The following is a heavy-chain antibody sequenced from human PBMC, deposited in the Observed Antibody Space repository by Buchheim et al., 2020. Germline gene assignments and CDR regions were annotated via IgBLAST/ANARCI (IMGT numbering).Heavy chain of an antibody. J-gene: IGHJ5*02. CDR1: GGSISSSSYY. Sequence: QLQLQESGPGLVKPSETLSLTCTVSGGSISSSSYYWGWIRQPPGKGLEWIGSIYYSGSTYYNPSLKSRVTISVDTSKNQFSLKLSSVTAADTAVYYCARQGYDSSGHTEFDPWGQGTL. CDR2: IYYSGST. V-gene: IGHV4-39*01. CDR3: ARQGYDSSGHTEFDP. D-gene: IGHD3-22*01.